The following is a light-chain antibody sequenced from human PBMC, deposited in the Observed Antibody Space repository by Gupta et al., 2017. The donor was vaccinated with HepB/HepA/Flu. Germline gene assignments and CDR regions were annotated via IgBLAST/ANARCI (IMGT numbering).Light chain of an antibody. V-gene: IGLV1-44*01. CDR2: SNN. J-gene: IGLJ3*02. CDR1: SSNVGDKT. Sequence: SVLTPPPSASGSPGQRFTISCSGRSSNVGDKTVNWYQQLPGTAPKLVIYSNNQRPAGVPERFSGSKSGTAAALASSGRQAEEGGDYYCAAGEGSRNGWVFGGGTKVTVL. CDR3: AAGEGSRNGWV.